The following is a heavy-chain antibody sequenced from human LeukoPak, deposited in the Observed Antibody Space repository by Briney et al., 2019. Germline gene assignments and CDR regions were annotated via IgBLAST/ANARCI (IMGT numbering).Heavy chain of an antibody. J-gene: IGHJ4*02. CDR1: GGTFSSYA. CDR2: IIPIFGTA. V-gene: IGHV1-69*13. Sequence: ASVNVSCTASGGTFSSYAISWVRQAPGQGLEWMGGIIPIFGTANYAQKFQGRVTITADESTSTAYMELSSLRPEDTAVYYCGTNPSGYYDYWGQGTLVTVSS. D-gene: IGHD3-22*01. CDR3: GTNPSGYYDY.